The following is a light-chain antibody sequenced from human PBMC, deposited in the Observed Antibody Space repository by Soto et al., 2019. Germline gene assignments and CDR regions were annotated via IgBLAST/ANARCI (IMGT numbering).Light chain of an antibody. V-gene: IGKV3-15*01. Sequence: EIEMTQSPATRSLAPGERFTLSCRASESVSTNLAWYQQKAGQAPRLLIYGASTRATGIPAGFSGSGSGKEFTLTISGLQSEDFAVYYCKQYSIWRTFGQGTKVDIK. CDR3: KQYSIWRT. J-gene: IGKJ1*01. CDR2: GAS. CDR1: ESVSTN.